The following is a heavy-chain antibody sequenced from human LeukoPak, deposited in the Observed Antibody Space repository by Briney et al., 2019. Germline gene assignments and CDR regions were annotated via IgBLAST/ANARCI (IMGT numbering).Heavy chain of an antibody. CDR3: ARGRVYYYGSGSYYKIGREKTVFDY. V-gene: IGHV4-34*01. CDR2: INHSGST. D-gene: IGHD3-10*01. J-gene: IGHJ4*02. CDR1: GGSFSGYY. Sequence: PSETLSLTCAVYGGSFSGYYWSWIRQPPGKGLEWLGEINHSGSTNYNPSLKSRVTISVDTSKNQFSLKLSSVSAADTAVYYCARGRVYYYGSGSYYKIGREKTVFDYWGQGTLVTVSS.